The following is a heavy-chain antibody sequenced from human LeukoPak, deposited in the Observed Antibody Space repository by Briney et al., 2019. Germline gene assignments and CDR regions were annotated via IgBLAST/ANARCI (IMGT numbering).Heavy chain of an antibody. J-gene: IGHJ4*02. D-gene: IGHD6-13*01. CDR1: GYTLTNYW. CDR3: ARRAAGLDY. Sequence: GESLKISCRCSGYTLTNYWIAWVRQMPGKGLEWVGIIFPADSDTRYSPSFQGQVTIFADKSINTAYLQWNSLKASDTAIYYCARRAAGLDYWGPGTLVTVSS. V-gene: IGHV5-51*01. CDR2: IFPADSDT.